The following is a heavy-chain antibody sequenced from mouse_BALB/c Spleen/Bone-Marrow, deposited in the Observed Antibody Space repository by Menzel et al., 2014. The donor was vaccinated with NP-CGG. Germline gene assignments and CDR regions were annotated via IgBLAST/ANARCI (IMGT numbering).Heavy chain of an antibody. D-gene: IGHD2-12*01. J-gene: IGHJ2*01. CDR2: INPSTGYT. CDR1: GYTFTNYW. Sequence: VQLQQSGAELAKPGASVKMSCKASGYTFTNYWMHWVKQRPGQGLEWIGYINPSTGYTEYNQKFKDKAILTADKSSSPAFIPTGSLTSEDYAGYYCAREGAYYRYSEYWGQGTHLTVS. CDR3: AREGAYYRYSEY. V-gene: IGHV1-7*01.